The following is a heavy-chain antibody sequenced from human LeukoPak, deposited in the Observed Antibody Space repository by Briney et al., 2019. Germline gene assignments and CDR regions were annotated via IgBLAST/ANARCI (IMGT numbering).Heavy chain of an antibody. CDR3: ARDILVATIYGGGFDY. Sequence: GGSLRLSCAASGFTFSSYSMNWVRQAPGKGLEWGSYISSGSSTIYYADSVKGRFTISRDNAKNSLYLQMNSLRAADTAVYYCARDILVATIYGGGFDYWGQGTLVTVSS. CDR2: ISSGSSTI. J-gene: IGHJ4*02. D-gene: IGHD5-12*01. V-gene: IGHV3-48*01. CDR1: GFTFSSYS.